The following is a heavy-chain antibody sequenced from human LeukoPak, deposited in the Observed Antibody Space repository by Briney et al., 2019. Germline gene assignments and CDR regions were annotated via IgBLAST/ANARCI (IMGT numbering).Heavy chain of an antibody. CDR1: GFTFSSYA. J-gene: IGHJ6*03. V-gene: IGHV3-23*01. D-gene: IGHD3-3*01. CDR2: ISGSDGST. Sequence: PGGSLRLSCAASGFTFSSYAMSWVRQAPGKGLEWVSAISGSDGSTYYADSVKGRFTISRDNSKNTLYLQMNSLRAEDTAVYYCAKDGVRFLEWLLYYYYYMDVWGKGTTVTVSS. CDR3: AKDGVRFLEWLLYYYYYMDV.